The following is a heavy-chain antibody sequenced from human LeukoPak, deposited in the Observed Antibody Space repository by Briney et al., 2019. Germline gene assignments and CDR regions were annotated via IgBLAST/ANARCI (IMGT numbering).Heavy chain of an antibody. CDR2: INPNSGGT. CDR1: GYTFTGYY. J-gene: IGHJ4*02. Sequence: ASVEVSCKASGYTFTGYYMHWVRQAPRQGLEWMGWINPNSGGTNYAQKFQGRVTMTRDTSISTAYMGLSRLRSDDTAVYYCARDPRYYYDSSGYYPFDYWGQGTLVTVSS. V-gene: IGHV1-2*02. D-gene: IGHD3-22*01. CDR3: ARDPRYYYDSSGYYPFDY.